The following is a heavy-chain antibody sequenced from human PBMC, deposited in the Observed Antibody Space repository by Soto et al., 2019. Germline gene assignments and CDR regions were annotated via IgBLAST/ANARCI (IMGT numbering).Heavy chain of an antibody. Sequence: QVQLVQSGAEVKKPGASVKVSCKASGYTFTSYGISWVRQAPGQGLEWMGWISAYNGNTNYAQKLQGRVTMTTDTSTSTAYMELRSLRSDDTAVYYCARDGRDYGDLLDYYYYGMDVWGQGTTVTVSS. V-gene: IGHV1-18*01. D-gene: IGHD4-17*01. CDR3: ARDGRDYGDLLDYYYYGMDV. CDR2: ISAYNGNT. CDR1: GYTFTSYG. J-gene: IGHJ6*02.